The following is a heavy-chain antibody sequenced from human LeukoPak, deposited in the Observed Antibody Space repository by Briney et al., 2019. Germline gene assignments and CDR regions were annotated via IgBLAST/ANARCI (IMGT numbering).Heavy chain of an antibody. CDR3: ARDLGRRYYDSSGYYAFDY. J-gene: IGHJ4*02. CDR2: IIPIFGTA. CDR1: GGTFSSYA. V-gene: IGHV1-69*05. D-gene: IGHD3-22*01. Sequence: SVKVSCKASGGTFSSYAISWVRQAPGQGLEWMGGIIPIFGTANYAQKFQGRVTITTDESTSTAHMELSSLRSEDTAVYYCARDLGRRYYDSSGYYAFDYWGQGTLVTVSS.